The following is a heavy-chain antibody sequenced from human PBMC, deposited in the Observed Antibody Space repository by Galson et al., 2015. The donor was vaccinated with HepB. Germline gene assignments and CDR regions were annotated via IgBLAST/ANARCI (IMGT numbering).Heavy chain of an antibody. CDR2: ISSSSSSI. Sequence: SLRLSCAASGFTFSSYSMNWVRQAPGKGLEWVSSISSSSSSIYYADSVKGRFTISRDNAKNSLHLQMNSLRAEDTAVYYCAGGGSYSSLDYWGQGTLVTVSS. D-gene: IGHD6-13*01. CDR3: AGGGSYSSLDY. CDR1: GFTFSSYS. V-gene: IGHV3-21*01. J-gene: IGHJ4*02.